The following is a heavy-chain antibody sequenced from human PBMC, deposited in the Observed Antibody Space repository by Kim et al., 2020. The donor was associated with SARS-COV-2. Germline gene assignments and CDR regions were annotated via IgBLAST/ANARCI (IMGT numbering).Heavy chain of an antibody. J-gene: IGHJ5*02. CDR3: ARGGGPSSGWYAT. V-gene: IGHV4-4*07. Sequence: YNPARKSPVTSSVDTAKNQFSLELSAVTAADTAVYYCARGGGPSSGWYATWGQGTLVTVSS. D-gene: IGHD6-19*01.